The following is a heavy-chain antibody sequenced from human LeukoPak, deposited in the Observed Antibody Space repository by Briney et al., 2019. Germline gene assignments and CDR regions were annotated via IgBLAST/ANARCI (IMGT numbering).Heavy chain of an antibody. D-gene: IGHD2-8*01. CDR1: GFTFSSYA. CDR2: ISGSGGST. J-gene: IGHJ4*02. CDR3: AKDISVDGDYFDY. V-gene: IGHV3-23*01. Sequence: PGGSLRLSCAASGFTFSSYAMGWVRQAPGKGLEWVSAISGSGGSTYYADSVKGRFTISRDNSKNTLYLQMNSLRAEDTAVYYCAKDISVDGDYFDYWGQGTLVTVSS.